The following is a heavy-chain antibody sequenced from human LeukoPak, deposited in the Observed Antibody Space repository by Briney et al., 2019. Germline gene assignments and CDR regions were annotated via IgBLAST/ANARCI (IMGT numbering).Heavy chain of an antibody. CDR2: ISGSGGST. D-gene: IGHD3-10*01. CDR1: GFTFSNSA. V-gene: IGHV3-23*01. Sequence: GGSLRLSCAASGFTFSNSAMSWVRQAPGKGLEWVSGISGSGGSTYYADSVKGRFTISRDNSKNTVYLHMHSLRAEDTAVYYCANGFNDYPLWSWGQGTLVTVSS. J-gene: IGHJ5*02. CDR3: ANGFNDYPLWS.